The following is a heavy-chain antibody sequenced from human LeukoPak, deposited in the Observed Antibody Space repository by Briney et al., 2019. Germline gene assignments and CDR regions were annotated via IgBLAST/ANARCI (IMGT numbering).Heavy chain of an antibody. J-gene: IGHJ1*01. CDR1: GGTFSSYA. Sequence: SVKVSCKASGGTFSSYAISWVRQAPGQGLEWMGGIIPIFGTANYAQKFQGRVTITADESTSTAYMELSSLRSEDTAVYYCARSGDCSGGSCYSAEYFQHWARAPWSPSPQ. D-gene: IGHD2-15*01. CDR2: IIPIFGTA. CDR3: ARSGDCSGGSCYSAEYFQH. V-gene: IGHV1-69*13.